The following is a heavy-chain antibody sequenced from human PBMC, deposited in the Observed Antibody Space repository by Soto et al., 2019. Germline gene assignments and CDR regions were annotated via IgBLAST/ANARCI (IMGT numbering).Heavy chain of an antibody. Sequence: SETLCLTCIVSGDSIKTNQWGWVRQAPGKGLEWIAHTRQSGAAKHNPSSKSRVTMLLDVARKQFSLHQNYITTVENAADYCSTDHRGSLDCWGQGIQVTVSS. CDR1: GDSIKTNQ. V-gene: IGHV4-59*01. CDR3: STDHRGSLDC. J-gene: IGHJ4*02. CDR2: TRQSGAA. D-gene: IGHD1-26*01.